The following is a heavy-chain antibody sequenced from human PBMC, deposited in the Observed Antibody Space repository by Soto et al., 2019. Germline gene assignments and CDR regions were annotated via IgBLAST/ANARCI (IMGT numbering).Heavy chain of an antibody. Sequence: SETLSLTCDFSGSSFWGYLWSWIRQPPGKGLEWIGEISHSGSTDYNPSLKSRLTISIDASKNQFSLKLSSVTAADTAVYYCARWWLGGYDSYFDYWGQGALVTVSS. V-gene: IGHV4-34*01. CDR1: GSSFWGYL. J-gene: IGHJ4*02. CDR3: ARWWLGGYDSYFDY. D-gene: IGHD5-12*01. CDR2: ISHSGST.